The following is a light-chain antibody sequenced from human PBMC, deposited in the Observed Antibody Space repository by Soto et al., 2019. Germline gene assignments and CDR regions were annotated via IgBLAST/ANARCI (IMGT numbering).Light chain of an antibody. CDR1: QSVSSN. CDR3: QQYDNWT. V-gene: IGKV3D-15*01. CDR2: ATS. J-gene: IGKJ1*01. Sequence: EVVMSKSPATLSVSPGERVTLSCRASQSVSSNLAWYQQKPGQAPRLLIYATSTRATGIPARFSGSGSGTEFTLSVSSLQSEDFAVYYCQQYDNWTFGQGTMVDVK.